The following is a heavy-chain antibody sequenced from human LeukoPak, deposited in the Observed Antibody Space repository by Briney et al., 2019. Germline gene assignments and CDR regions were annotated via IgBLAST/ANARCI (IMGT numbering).Heavy chain of an antibody. V-gene: IGHV1-8*03. Sequence: ASVKVSCKASGYTFTSYDINWVRQATGQGLEWMGWMNPNSGNTGYAQKFQGRVTITRNTSISTAYMELSSLRSEDTAVYYCARDPRGPTGYDSSRRDTFEYWGQGTLVTVSS. CDR1: GYTFTSYD. CDR3: ARDPRGPTGYDSSRRDTFEY. J-gene: IGHJ4*02. D-gene: IGHD3-22*01. CDR2: MNPNSGNT.